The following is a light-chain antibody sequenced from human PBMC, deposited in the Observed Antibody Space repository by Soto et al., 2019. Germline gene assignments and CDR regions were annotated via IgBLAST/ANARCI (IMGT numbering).Light chain of an antibody. J-gene: IGLJ3*02. CDR1: NIGSKS. Sequence: SYELTQPPSVSVAPGKTARITCGGNNIGSKSVHWYQQKPGQAPVVVIYYDSDRHSGIPERFSGSNSGDTATLTISRVEAGDEADYYCQVWDSSSDHGVFGGGTKVTVL. CDR2: YDS. CDR3: QVWDSSSDHGV. V-gene: IGLV3-21*04.